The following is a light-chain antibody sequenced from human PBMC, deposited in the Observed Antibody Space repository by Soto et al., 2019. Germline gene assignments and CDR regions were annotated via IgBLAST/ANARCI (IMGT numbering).Light chain of an antibody. CDR3: IQTLQAPYS. CDR2: LGS. CDR1: QSLRHHNGYYY. V-gene: IGKV2-28*01. Sequence: DIVMTQSPLSLPVTPGEPASISCRSSQSLRHHNGYYYLDWYLQKPGQSPQVLIYLGSNRASGVPDRVSGSGSGTVFTPKISRVEAEDVGVYYCIQTLQAPYSFGQGTKLEIK. J-gene: IGKJ2*01.